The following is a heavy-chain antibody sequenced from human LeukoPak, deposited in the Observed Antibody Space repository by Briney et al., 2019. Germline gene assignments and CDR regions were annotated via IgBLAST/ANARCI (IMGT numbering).Heavy chain of an antibody. Sequence: ASVKVSCKASGYTFTSYGISWVRQAPGQGLEWMRWISAYNGNTNYAQKLQGRVTMTTDTSTSTAYMELRSLRSDDTAVYYCARAPSVAGYNWFDPWGQGTLVTVSS. CDR3: ARAPSVAGYNWFDP. CDR2: ISAYNGNT. D-gene: IGHD6-19*01. CDR1: GYTFTSYG. J-gene: IGHJ5*02. V-gene: IGHV1-18*01.